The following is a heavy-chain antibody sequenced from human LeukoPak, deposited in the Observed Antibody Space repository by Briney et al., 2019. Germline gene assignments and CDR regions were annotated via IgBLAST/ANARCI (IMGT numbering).Heavy chain of an antibody. D-gene: IGHD6-13*01. V-gene: IGHV4-59*12. CDR3: ARDGEQLGDY. J-gene: IGHJ4*02. CDR2: IYYSGIT. Sequence: SETLSLTCTVSGGSISSSYWTWIRQPPGRGLEWIGSIYYSGITYYNPSLKSRVTISLDTSKNQFSLKLSSVTAADTAVYYCARDGEQLGDYWGQGTLVTVSS. CDR1: GGSISSSY.